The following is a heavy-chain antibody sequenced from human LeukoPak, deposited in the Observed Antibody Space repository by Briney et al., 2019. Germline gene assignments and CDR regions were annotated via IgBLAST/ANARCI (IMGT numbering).Heavy chain of an antibody. CDR2: ISYDGSNK. V-gene: IGHV3-30*18. Sequence: GRSLRLSCAASGFTFSSYGMHWVRQAPGKGLEWVAVISYDGSNKYYADSVKGRFTISRDNSKNTLYLQVNSLRAEDTAVYYCVKDYIVGDYYFDYWGQGTLVTVSS. CDR1: GFTFSSYG. D-gene: IGHD4-17*01. J-gene: IGHJ4*02. CDR3: VKDYIVGDYYFDY.